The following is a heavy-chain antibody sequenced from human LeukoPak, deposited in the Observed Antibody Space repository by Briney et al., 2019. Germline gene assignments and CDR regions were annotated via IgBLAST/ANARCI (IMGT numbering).Heavy chain of an antibody. V-gene: IGHV1-18*01. Sequence: GASVKVSCKASGYTFTNYGISWVRQAPGQGLEWMGWISAYNGNTNYAQKLQGRVTMTTDTSTSTAYMELRSLRSDDTAVYYCARVSERITIFGVVIAYFDYWGQGTLVTVSS. CDR2: ISAYNGNT. D-gene: IGHD3-3*01. CDR3: ARVSERITIFGVVIAYFDY. J-gene: IGHJ4*02. CDR1: GYTFTNYG.